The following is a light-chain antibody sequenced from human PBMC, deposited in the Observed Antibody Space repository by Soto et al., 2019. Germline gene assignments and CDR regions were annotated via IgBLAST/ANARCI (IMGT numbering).Light chain of an antibody. Sequence: EIVLTQSPATLSLSPGERATLSCRASQSVSSYLAWYQQKPGQAPRILIYDASNRATGIPARFSGSGSGTDFNLTISSLEPEDFAVYYCQQRSNCPLTFGGGTKVEIK. CDR3: QQRSNCPLT. V-gene: IGKV3-11*01. CDR1: QSVSSY. CDR2: DAS. J-gene: IGKJ4*01.